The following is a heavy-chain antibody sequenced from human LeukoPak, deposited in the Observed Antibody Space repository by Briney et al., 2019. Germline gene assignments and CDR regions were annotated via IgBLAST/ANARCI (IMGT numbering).Heavy chain of an antibody. J-gene: IGHJ4*02. V-gene: IGHV3-15*07. Sequence: PGGSLRLSCAGSDFTFSSAWMNWVRQVPGKGLEWVGRVYSKTDGGTTEYAAPVRGRFTISRDDSRNTVYLQMNSLRAEDTAVYYCAGSLGPLTEYWGQGTLVTVSS. D-gene: IGHD7-27*01. CDR1: DFTFSSAW. CDR3: AGSLGPLTEY. CDR2: VYSKTDGGTT.